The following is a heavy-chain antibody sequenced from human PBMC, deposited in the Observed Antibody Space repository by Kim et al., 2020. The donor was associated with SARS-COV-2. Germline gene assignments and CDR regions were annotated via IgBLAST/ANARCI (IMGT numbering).Heavy chain of an antibody. J-gene: IGHJ4*02. Sequence: LKSRVTISVDTSKNQFSLKLSSVTAADTAVYYCARVVNDYVWGSYRYFDYWGQGTLVTVSS. CDR3: ARVVNDYVWGSYRYFDY. D-gene: IGHD3-16*02. V-gene: IGHV4-31*02.